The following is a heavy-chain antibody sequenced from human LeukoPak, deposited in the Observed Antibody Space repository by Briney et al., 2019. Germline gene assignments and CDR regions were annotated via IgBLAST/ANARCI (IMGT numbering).Heavy chain of an antibody. D-gene: IGHD2-2*01. CDR1: GFTFSSYA. V-gene: IGHV3-23*01. Sequence: PGGSLRLSCAASGFTFSSYAMSWVRQAPGKGLEWVSAISGSGGSTYYADSVKGRFPISRDNFKNTLYLQMNSLRAEDTAVYYCAKDSCSSTSCYFDYWGQGTLVTVSS. J-gene: IGHJ4*02. CDR2: ISGSGGST. CDR3: AKDSCSSTSCYFDY.